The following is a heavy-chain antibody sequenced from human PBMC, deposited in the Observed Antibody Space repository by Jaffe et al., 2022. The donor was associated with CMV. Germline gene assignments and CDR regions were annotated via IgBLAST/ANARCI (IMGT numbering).Heavy chain of an antibody. CDR1: GGTFSSYA. V-gene: IGHV1-69*01. D-gene: IGHD3-22*01. CDR2: IIPIFGTA. CDR3: AIWTYYYDSSGYYYEGSAFDI. J-gene: IGHJ3*02. Sequence: QVQLVQSGAEVKKPGSSVKVSCKASGGTFSSYAISWVRQAPGQGLEWMGGIIPIFGTANYAQKFQGRVTITADESTSTAYMELSSLRSEDTAVYYCAIWTYYYDSSGYYYEGSAFDIWGQGTMVTVSS.